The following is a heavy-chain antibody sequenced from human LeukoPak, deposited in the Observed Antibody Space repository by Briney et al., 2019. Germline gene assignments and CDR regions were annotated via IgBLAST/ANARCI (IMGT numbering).Heavy chain of an antibody. CDR2: IKSRSAGGTT. CDR1: GFTFISAW. Sequence: GGSLRLSCATSGFTFISAWMSWVRQAPGKGLERVGRIKSRSAGGTTDYGAPVKGRFTISRDDSKNTVYLQMNGLTTEDTAVYYCTTEYYGDYHYWGQGTLVTVSS. CDR3: TTEYYGDYHY. D-gene: IGHD4-17*01. V-gene: IGHV3-15*01. J-gene: IGHJ4*02.